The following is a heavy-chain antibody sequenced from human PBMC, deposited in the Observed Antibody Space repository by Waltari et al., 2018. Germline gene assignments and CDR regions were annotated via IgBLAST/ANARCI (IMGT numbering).Heavy chain of an antibody. D-gene: IGHD1-1*01. CDR3: ARGDNWNDRLDF. CDR1: GYTFISYD. J-gene: IGHJ3*01. Sequence: QVQLVQSGAEVKKPGASVRVSCKASGYTFISYDINWVRQAPGQGLEWMGWINPNTGAAHFAQNFQDRVTMTRSTSETTAYMEISDLTSHDTAVYYCARGDNWNDRLDFWGQGTKVTVSS. CDR2: INPNTGAA. V-gene: IGHV1-8*01.